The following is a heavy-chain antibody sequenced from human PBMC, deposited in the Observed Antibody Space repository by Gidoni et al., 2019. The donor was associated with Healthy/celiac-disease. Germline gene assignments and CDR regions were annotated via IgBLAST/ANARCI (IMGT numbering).Heavy chain of an antibody. V-gene: IGHV3-23*01. CDR1: GVTFSSYA. CDR2: ISGSGGST. CDR3: AKDPSGRYYNMQYFDY. J-gene: IGHJ4*02. D-gene: IGHD1-26*01. Sequence: EVQLLESGGGLVQPGGSLRLSCAASGVTFSSYAMSWVRQAPGKGLEWVSAISGSGGSTYYADSVKGRFTISRDNSKNTLYLQMNSLRAEDTAVYYCAKDPSGRYYNMQYFDYWGQGTLVTVSS.